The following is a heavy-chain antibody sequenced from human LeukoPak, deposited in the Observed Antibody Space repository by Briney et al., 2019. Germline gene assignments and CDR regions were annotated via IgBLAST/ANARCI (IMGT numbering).Heavy chain of an antibody. CDR1: GFTFSSYS. J-gene: IGHJ5*02. V-gene: IGHV3-21*04. CDR2: ISSSSSSYI. Sequence: GGSLRLSCAASGFTFSSYSMNWVRQAPGKGLEWVSSISSSSSSYIYYADSVKGRFTISRDNAKNSLYLQMNSLRPEDTAFYYCVKGATSSWYDWFDPWGQGTLVTVSS. CDR3: VKGATSSWYDWFDP. D-gene: IGHD6-13*01.